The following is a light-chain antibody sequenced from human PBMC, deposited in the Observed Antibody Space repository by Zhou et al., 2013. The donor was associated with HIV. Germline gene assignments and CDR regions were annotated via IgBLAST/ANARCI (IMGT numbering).Light chain of an antibody. CDR3: QQLNSYSPIT. CDR2: AAS. CDR1: QDISSY. Sequence: IQLTQSPSSLSASVGDRVTITCRATQDISSYLAWYQQKPGRAPKLLMYAASILQSGVPSRFSGSGSGTYFTLTISSLQPEDFATYYCQQLNSYSPITFGLGPKWISN. J-gene: IGKJ3*01. V-gene: IGKV1-9*01.